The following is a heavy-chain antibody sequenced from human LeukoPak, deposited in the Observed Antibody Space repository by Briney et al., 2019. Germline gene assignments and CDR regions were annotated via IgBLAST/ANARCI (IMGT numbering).Heavy chain of an antibody. D-gene: IGHD3-22*01. CDR3: ARDPYYYDSSADY. CDR1: EFSVGSNY. V-gene: IGHV3-66*01. CDR2: IYSGGST. J-gene: IGHJ4*02. Sequence: GGSLRLSCAASEFSVGSNYMTWVRQAPGKGLEWVSLIYSGGSTYYADSVKGRFTISRDNSKNTLYLQMNSLRAEDTAVYYCARDPYYYDSSADYWGQGTLVTVSS.